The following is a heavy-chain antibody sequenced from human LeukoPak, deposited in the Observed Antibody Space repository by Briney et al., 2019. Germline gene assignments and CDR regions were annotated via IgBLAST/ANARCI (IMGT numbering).Heavy chain of an antibody. CDR1: GYSFTSYW. V-gene: IGHV5-51*01. J-gene: IGHJ3*02. D-gene: IGHD3-10*01. Sequence: GESLKISCKGSGYSFTSYWIGWVRQMPGKGLEWMGIIYPGDSDTRYSPSFQGQVTISADKSISTAYLQWSSLKASDTAMYYCASHYYYGSVSYVGAFDIWGQGTMVTVSS. CDR3: ASHYYYGSVSYVGAFDI. CDR2: IYPGDSDT.